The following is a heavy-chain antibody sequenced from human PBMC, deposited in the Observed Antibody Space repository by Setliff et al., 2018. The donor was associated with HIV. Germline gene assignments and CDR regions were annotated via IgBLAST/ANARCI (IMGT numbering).Heavy chain of an antibody. Sequence: GGSLRLSCAASGFTFSSYGMHWVRQAPGKGLEWVSLISYDGSKKYYADSVKGRFTSSRDNAKSSLFLQMSGLRPEDTAVYYCARVLLRTNPLYGVASNWFDPWGQGTLVTVSS. J-gene: IGHJ5*02. CDR1: GFTFSSYG. CDR2: ISYDGSKK. V-gene: IGHV3-30*03. CDR3: ARVLLRTNPLYGVASNWFDP. D-gene: IGHD2-8*01.